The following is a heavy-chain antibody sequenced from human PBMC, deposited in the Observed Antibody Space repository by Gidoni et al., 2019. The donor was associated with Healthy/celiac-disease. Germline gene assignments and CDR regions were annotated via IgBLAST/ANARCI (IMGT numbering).Heavy chain of an antibody. CDR2: MTPNSGNT. CDR1: GYTFTSYD. J-gene: IGHJ5*02. D-gene: IGHD6-6*01. CDR3: ARRRLVGRFTYVFDP. V-gene: IGHV1-8*01. Sequence: QVQLVQSGAEVKKPGGSVKVSCKASGYTFTSYDINWVRQATGQGLEWMGWMTPNSGNTGYAQKFQGRVTMTRNSSISTAYMELSSLRSEDTAVYYCARRRLVGRFTYVFDPWGQGTLVTVSS.